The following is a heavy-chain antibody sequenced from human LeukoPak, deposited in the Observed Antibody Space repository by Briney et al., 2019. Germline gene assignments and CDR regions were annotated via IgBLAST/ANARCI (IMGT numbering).Heavy chain of an antibody. J-gene: IGHJ4*02. Sequence: SETLSLTCTVSGGSISSSSYYWGWIRQPPGKGLEWIGSIYYSGSTYYNPSLKSRVTISVDTSKNQFSLKLSSVTAADTAVYYRAGTSSGWLNWGQGTLVTVSS. CDR2: IYYSGST. CDR1: GGSISSSSYY. D-gene: IGHD6-19*01. CDR3: AGTSSGWLN. V-gene: IGHV4-39*01.